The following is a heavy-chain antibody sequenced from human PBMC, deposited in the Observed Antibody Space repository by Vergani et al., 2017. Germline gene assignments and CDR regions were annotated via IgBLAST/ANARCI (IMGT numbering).Heavy chain of an antibody. Sequence: EVQLLESGGGLLQLGGSLRLSCAASGFPFSSYAMSWVRQAPGRGLDWVSAISGSGGSTYYADSVKGRFTISRDNSKNTLYLQMNRLRAEDTAVYYCANSPEVYAEYYFDYWSQGTLVTVSS. V-gene: IGHV3-23*01. CDR2: ISGSGGST. CDR3: ANSPEVYAEYYFDY. CDR1: GFPFSSYA. J-gene: IGHJ4*02. D-gene: IGHD2-8*01.